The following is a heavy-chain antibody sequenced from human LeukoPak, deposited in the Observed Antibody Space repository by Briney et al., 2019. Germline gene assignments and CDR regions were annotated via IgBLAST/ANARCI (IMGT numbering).Heavy chain of an antibody. CDR3: ARDYWWNYDY. D-gene: IGHD1-7*01. J-gene: IGHJ4*02. V-gene: IGHV3-30-3*01. CDR1: GFTFSNYA. Sequence: GGSLRLSCAASGFTFSNYAMHWVRQAPGKGLEWVAVISKDGSDKYYPGSVRGRFTISRDNSKNTIYLQMDSLRAEDTAIYYCARDYWWNYDYWGQGTLVTVSS. CDR2: ISKDGSDK.